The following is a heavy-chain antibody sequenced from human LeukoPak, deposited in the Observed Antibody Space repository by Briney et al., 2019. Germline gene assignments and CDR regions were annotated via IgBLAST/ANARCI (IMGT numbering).Heavy chain of an antibody. CDR3: ARGGHFVGLGYAFDI. V-gene: IGHV4-31*03. D-gene: IGHD3-9*01. CDR2: IYYSGSP. Sequence: SETLSLTCTVSGGSLSSGGSYWSWIRHHPGKGLEWIGYIYYSGSPYYNPSLKSRVTLSVDTSKNQFSLKLSSVTAADTAVYHCARGGHFVGLGYAFDIWGQGTMVTVSS. J-gene: IGHJ3*02. CDR1: GGSLSSGGSY.